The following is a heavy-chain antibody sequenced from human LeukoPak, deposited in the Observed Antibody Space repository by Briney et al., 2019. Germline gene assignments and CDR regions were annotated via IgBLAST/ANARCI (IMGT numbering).Heavy chain of an antibody. Sequence: GGSLRLSCAASGFAFDNYAMHWVRQAPGKGLEWVSGISWNSGSIVYGDSVKGRFTISKDNAKKSLYLQMNSLRAEDTAFYYCVKSATKFGVVSSSAFDNWGQGTLVTVSS. CDR3: VKSATKFGVVSSSAFDN. D-gene: IGHD3-3*01. CDR2: ISWNSGSI. CDR1: GFAFDNYA. J-gene: IGHJ4*02. V-gene: IGHV3-9*01.